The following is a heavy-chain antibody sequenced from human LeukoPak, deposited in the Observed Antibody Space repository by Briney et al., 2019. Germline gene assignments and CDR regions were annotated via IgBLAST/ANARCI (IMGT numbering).Heavy chain of an antibody. CDR1: GGTFSSYA. D-gene: IGHD3-3*01. V-gene: IGHV1-69*04. CDR2: IIPILGIA. J-gene: IGHJ6*02. CDR3: ARDPPPHYDFWSGYPTLYYLYGMDV. Sequence: SVKVSCKAAGGTFSSYAISWVRQAPGQGLEWMGRIIPILGIANYAQKFQGRVTITADKSTSTAYMELSSLRSEDTAVYYCARDPPPHYDFWSGYPTLYYLYGMDVWGQGTTVTVSS.